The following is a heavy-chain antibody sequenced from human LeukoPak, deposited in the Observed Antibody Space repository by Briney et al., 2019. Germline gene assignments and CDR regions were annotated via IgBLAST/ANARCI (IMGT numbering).Heavy chain of an antibody. V-gene: IGHV4-38-2*02. D-gene: IGHD3-3*01. CDR3: ARDLGLTISDNWFDP. CDR1: DYSISSGYF. Sequence: SETLSLTCTVSDYSISSGYFWTWIRQPPGKGLEWIGSIFHTGSSYYNPSLKSPIAISVDTSKNQFSLELSSVTAADTAVYYCARDLGLTISDNWFDPWGQGTLVTVSS. J-gene: IGHJ5*02. CDR2: IFHTGSS.